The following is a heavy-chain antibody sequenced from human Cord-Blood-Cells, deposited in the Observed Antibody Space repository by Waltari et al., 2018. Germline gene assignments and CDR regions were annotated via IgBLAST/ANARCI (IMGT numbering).Heavy chain of an antibody. D-gene: IGHD2-2*01. CDR1: GFTFSSYA. J-gene: IGHJ4*02. Sequence: EVQLLESGGGLVQPGGSLRLSCAASGFTFSSYAMSWVRQAPGKGLEWGSASSGSGGSTYYADSVKGRFTISRDNSKNTLYLQMNSLRAEDTAVYYCAKALVVVPAAPRDYWGQGTLVTVSS. CDR2: SSGSGGST. CDR3: AKALVVVPAAPRDY. V-gene: IGHV3-23*01.